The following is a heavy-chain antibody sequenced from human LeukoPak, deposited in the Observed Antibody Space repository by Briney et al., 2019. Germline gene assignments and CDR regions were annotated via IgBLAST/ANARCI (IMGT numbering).Heavy chain of an antibody. CDR1: GYTFTSYA. V-gene: IGHV1-2*02. CDR2: INRDSGGT. J-gene: IGHJ3*02. Sequence: ASVKVSCKASGYTFTSYAMNWVRQAPGQGLEWMGWINRDSGGTNYAQRFQGRVTMTRDTSITTAYMELSSLRSDDTAVYYCASSRDYYDPAAYDIWGQGTMVTVSS. D-gene: IGHD3-22*01. CDR3: ASSRDYYDPAAYDI.